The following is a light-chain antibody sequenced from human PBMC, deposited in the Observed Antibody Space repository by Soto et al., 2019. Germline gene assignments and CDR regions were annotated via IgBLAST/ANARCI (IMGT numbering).Light chain of an antibody. J-gene: IGKJ5*01. V-gene: IGKV3-15*01. CDR2: GAS. Sequence: EIVMTQSPATVSVSPGERATLSCRATQSVGSSFAWYQQKPGQAPRLLIYGASTRASGIPARFSGSGSGTDFTLTISRLQPEDFAVYYCQQYGNWPPITFGQGTRLEIK. CDR1: QSVGSS. CDR3: QQYGNWPPIT.